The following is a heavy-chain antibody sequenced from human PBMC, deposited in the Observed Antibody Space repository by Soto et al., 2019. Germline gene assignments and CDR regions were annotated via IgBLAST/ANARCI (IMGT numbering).Heavy chain of an antibody. V-gene: IGHV3-33*01. CDR1: GFTFSSYG. J-gene: IGHJ6*02. D-gene: IGHD3-22*01. CDR2: IWYDGSNK. Sequence: QVQLVESGGGVVQPGRSLRLSCAASGFTFSSYGMHWVRQAPGKGLEGVAVIWYDGSNKYYADSVKGRFTISRDNSKNTLYLQMNSLRAEDTAVYYCARDGDSSGYYRTPYYYYGMDVWGQGTTVTVSS. CDR3: ARDGDSSGYYRTPYYYYGMDV.